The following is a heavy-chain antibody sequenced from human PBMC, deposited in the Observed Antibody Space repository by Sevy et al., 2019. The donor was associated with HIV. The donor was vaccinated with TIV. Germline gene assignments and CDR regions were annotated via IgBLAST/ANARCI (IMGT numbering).Heavy chain of an antibody. CDR2: INESGIT. V-gene: IGHV4-34*01. D-gene: IGHD2-2*01. J-gene: IGHJ5*02. CDR3: ARSPPVVVVPGAPSWFDP. Sequence: SETLSLTYGVHDGSFSGYYWTWIRQLPGKGLEWIGEINESGITYYNPSLKSRVTISVDTSKKQFSLKLNSVTAADTAVYFCARSPPVVVVPGAPSWFDPWGQGTLVTVSS. CDR1: DGSFSGYY.